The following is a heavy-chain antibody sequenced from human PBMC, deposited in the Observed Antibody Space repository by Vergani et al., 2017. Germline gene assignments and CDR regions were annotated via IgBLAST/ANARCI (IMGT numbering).Heavy chain of an antibody. Sequence: EVRLLESGGALVQPGRSLRLSCEASGFTFEDYAMPWFRQPPGKGLEWVSGIIWNSGSIGDADSVKGRFTISRDNAKNSLYLQMNSLRAEDTALYYCAKDLHSSSWYGSDAFDIWGQGTMVTVSS. J-gene: IGHJ3*02. CDR3: AKDLHSSSWYGSDAFDI. CDR2: IIWNSGSI. CDR1: GFTFEDYA. D-gene: IGHD6-13*01. V-gene: IGHV3-9*01.